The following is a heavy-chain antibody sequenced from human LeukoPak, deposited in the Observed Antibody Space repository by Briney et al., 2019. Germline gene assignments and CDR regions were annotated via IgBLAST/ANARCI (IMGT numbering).Heavy chain of an antibody. Sequence: LSGGSLRLSCAASGFTFSSYEMNWVRQAPGKGLEWVSYISSSGSTIYYADSVKGRFTISRENAENSLYLQMNSLRAGDTAVYYCARMRLGQYYMDVWGKGTTVTISS. CDR2: ISSSGSTI. D-gene: IGHD4-11*01. J-gene: IGHJ6*03. V-gene: IGHV3-48*03. CDR3: ARMRLGQYYMDV. CDR1: GFTFSSYE.